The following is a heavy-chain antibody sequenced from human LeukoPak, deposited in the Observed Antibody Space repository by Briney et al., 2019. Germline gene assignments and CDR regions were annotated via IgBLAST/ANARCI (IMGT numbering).Heavy chain of an antibody. J-gene: IGHJ4*02. D-gene: IGHD6-19*01. CDR3: AKGEGITLATSLDS. V-gene: IGHV3-23*01. Sequence: PGGSLRLSCAASGFTFGNSAMLWVRQAPGKRLEWVATVSNTGGTTYYSDSVRGRFTISRDNSRNTLWLQMISLRTEDTAVYYCAKGEGITLATSLDSWGQGTPVTVSS. CDR1: GFTFGNSA. CDR2: VSNTGGTT.